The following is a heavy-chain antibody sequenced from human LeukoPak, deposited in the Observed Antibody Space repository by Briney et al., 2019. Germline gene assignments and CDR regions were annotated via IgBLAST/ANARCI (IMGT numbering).Heavy chain of an antibody. D-gene: IGHD2-2*01. CDR2: ISAHNGKT. CDR1: GYTFTSYT. V-gene: IGHV1-18*01. J-gene: IGHJ5*02. Sequence: ASVKVSCKASGYTFTSYTFTWVRQAPGQGLEWMGWISAHNGKTNYAQKLQGRVTMTTDTSTSTAYMELRSLRSDDTAVYCASGYCSSTSCYHFDPWGQGTLVTVSS. CDR3: SGYCSSTSCYHFDP.